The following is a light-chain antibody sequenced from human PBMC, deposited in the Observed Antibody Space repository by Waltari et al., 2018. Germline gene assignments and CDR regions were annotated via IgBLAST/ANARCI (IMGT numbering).Light chain of an antibody. V-gene: IGLV2-14*03. CDR3: SSYISSDTLEL. CDR1: SSDVGGYNY. Sequence: HSALTQPASVSGSPGHSITISCTGNSSDVGGYNYVSWYQQQPGKAPKLMIYDVSNRPSGVSNRFSGSKSGNTASLTISGLQAEDEADYYCSSYISSDTLELFGGGTSLTVL. CDR2: DVS. J-gene: IGLJ2*01.